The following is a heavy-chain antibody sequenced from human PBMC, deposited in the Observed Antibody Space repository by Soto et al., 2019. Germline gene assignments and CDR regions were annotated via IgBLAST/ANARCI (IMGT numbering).Heavy chain of an antibody. J-gene: IGHJ4*02. Sequence: GGSLRLSCAASGFTFSSYGMHWVRQAPGKGLEWVAVIWYDGSNKYYADTVKGRFTISRDNSKNTLYLQMNSLRAEDMAVYYCARGTRYGDYYFDYWGQGTLVTVSS. CDR3: ARGTRYGDYYFDY. CDR2: IWYDGSNK. CDR1: GFTFSSYG. D-gene: IGHD4-17*01. V-gene: IGHV3-33*01.